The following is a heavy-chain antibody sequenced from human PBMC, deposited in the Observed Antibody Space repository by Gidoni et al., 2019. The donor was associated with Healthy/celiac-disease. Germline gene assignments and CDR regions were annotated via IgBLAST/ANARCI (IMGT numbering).Heavy chain of an antibody. CDR1: GFTFSSYW. D-gene: IGHD3-3*01. Sequence: EVQLVESGGGLVQPGGYLRLSCAASGFTFSSYWMSWVRQAPGKGLEWVANIKQDGSEKYYVDSVKGRFTISRDNAKNSLYLQLNSLRAEDTAVYYCARVWSGYIFDYWGQGTLVTVSS. CDR3: ARVWSGYIFDY. V-gene: IGHV3-7*04. CDR2: IKQDGSEK. J-gene: IGHJ4*02.